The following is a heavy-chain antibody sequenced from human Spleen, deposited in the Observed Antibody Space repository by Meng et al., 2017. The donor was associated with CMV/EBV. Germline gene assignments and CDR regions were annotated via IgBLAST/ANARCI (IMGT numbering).Heavy chain of an antibody. J-gene: IGHJ6*02. CDR3: ARDRPGIAAGGYFHYGMDV. D-gene: IGHD6-13*01. CDR2: IYYTGTT. Sequence: GSLRLSCGVSGGSVSSTSYYWNWIRQPPGKGLEWIAYIYYTGTTNYTPSLQSRVTISLDTSENQFSLRLRSVTAADTAVYYCARDRPGIAAGGYFHYGMDVWGPGTTVTVSS. V-gene: IGHV4-61*01. CDR1: GGSVSSTSYY.